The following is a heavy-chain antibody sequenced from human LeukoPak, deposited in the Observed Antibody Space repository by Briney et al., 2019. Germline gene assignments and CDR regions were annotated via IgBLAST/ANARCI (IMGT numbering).Heavy chain of an antibody. D-gene: IGHD4-17*01. CDR3: ATRQTPGDYGDYVFAFDI. Sequence: GESLKISCKGSGYSFTSYWIGWVRQMPGKGLEWMGIIYPGDPDTRYSPSFQGQVTISADKSISTAYLQWSSLKASDTAMYYCATRQTPGDYGDYVFAFDIWGQGTMVTVSS. CDR2: IYPGDPDT. J-gene: IGHJ3*02. CDR1: GYSFTSYW. V-gene: IGHV5-51*01.